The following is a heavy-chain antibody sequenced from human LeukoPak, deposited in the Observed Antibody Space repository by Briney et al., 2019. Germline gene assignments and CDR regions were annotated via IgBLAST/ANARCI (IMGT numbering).Heavy chain of an antibody. CDR2: IDPNTGNT. V-gene: IGHV1-46*01. D-gene: IGHD6-6*01. CDR1: GYTFTKYY. J-gene: IGHJ6*03. CDR3: ARRNRQPRPFGLDYFDYMDV. Sequence: GASVKISCKASGYTFTKYYMHWVRQAPGQGLEWMGIIDPNTGNTNFAQRFQDRVTMTMDTSTSTVYVAVSRLRSEDTAVYYCARRNRQPRPFGLDYFDYMDVWGKGTTVTVSS.